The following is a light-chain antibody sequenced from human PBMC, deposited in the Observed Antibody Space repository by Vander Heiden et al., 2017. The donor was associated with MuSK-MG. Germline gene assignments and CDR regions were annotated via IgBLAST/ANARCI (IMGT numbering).Light chain of an antibody. CDR2: WAS. J-gene: IGKJ3*01. CDR1: QCVFYRSNNNNH. V-gene: IGKV4-1*01. Sequence: IVMTQSPDSLAVSLRAMATINSNPSQCVFYRSNNNNHLAWYQQKPGQPPKLLIHWASTRESGVPDRFSGSGSGTDFTLTISRLQAEDVAVYYCQQYYSSPRTFGPGTKVDIK. CDR3: QQYYSSPRT.